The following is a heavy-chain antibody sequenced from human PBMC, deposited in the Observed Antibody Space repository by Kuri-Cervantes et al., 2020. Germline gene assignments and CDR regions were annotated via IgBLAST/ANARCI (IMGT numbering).Heavy chain of an antibody. CDR1: GDIFTGYY. D-gene: IGHD3-9*01. CDR2: INPNSGGT. V-gene: IGHV1-2*02. Sequence: ASVKVSCKASGDIFTGYYIYWVRQAPGQGLEWMGWINPNSGGTNYAQKFQGRVTMTRDTSISTAYMELNWLRSDDTAVYYCARGPFLTGYLSSYYYYYGMDVWGQGTTVTVSS. J-gene: IGHJ6*02. CDR3: ARGPFLTGYLSSYYYYYGMDV.